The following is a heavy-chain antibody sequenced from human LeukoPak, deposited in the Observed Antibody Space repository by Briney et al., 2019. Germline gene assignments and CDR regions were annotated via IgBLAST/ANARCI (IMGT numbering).Heavy chain of an antibody. D-gene: IGHD3-10*01. CDR3: ARGKYYGSGIYYYYGMDV. CDR2: IYYSGST. J-gene: IGHJ6*02. CDR1: GGSISSSSYY. Sequence: SETLSLTCTVSGGSISSSSYYWGWIRQPPGKGLEWIGSIYYSGSTYYNPSLKSRVTISVDTSKNQFSLKLSSVTAADTAVYYCARGKYYGSGIYYYYGMDVWGQGTTVTVSS. V-gene: IGHV4-39*07.